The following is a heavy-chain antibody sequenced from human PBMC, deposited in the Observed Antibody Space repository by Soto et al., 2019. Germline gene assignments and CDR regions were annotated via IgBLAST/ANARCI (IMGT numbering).Heavy chain of an antibody. Sequence: SETLSLTCAVSGGSISSGGYSWSWIRQPPGKGLEWIGYIYYSGSTNYNPSLTMSVDTPKNQYTAVYYCARRGYGPGFPYYYGMDVWGQGTTVTVSS. CDR2: IYYSGST. CDR1: GGSISSGGYS. D-gene: IGHD3-10*01. CDR3: YYGMDV. J-gene: IGHJ6*02. V-gene: IGHV4-61*08.